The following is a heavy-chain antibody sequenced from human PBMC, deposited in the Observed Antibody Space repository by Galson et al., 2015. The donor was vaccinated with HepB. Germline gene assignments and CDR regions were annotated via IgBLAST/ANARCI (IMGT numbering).Heavy chain of an antibody. V-gene: IGHV3-23*01. J-gene: IGHJ4*02. CDR3: AKSGVSVGATAFDY. CDR1: GFTSSSYA. Sequence: SLRLSCAASGFTSSSYAMSWVRQAPGKGLEWVSAIRGSGGSTYYADSVKGRFTISRDNSKNTLYLQMNSLRAEDTAVYYCAKSGVSVGATAFDYWGQGTLVTVSS. D-gene: IGHD1-26*01. CDR2: IRGSGGST.